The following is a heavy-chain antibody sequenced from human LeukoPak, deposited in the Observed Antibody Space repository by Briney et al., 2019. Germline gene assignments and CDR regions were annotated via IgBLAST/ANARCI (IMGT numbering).Heavy chain of an antibody. Sequence: SETLSLTCTVSGGSISSSSYYWAWIRQPPGKGLEWIGSVYYTGASYYDPSLKSRVTISIDTSKNHFSLNLTSVTAADTAVYYCARGAPPQNWGQGALVTVSS. CDR3: ARGAPPQN. CDR1: GGSISSSSYY. J-gene: IGHJ4*02. V-gene: IGHV4-39*07. CDR2: VYYTGAS.